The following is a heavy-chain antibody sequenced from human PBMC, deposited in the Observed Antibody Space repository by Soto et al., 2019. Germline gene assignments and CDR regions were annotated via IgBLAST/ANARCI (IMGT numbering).Heavy chain of an antibody. V-gene: IGHV6-1*01. D-gene: IGHD1-26*01. CDR2: TYYRSKWYY. CDR1: GDSVSSNSAG. Sequence: TLSLTCAITGDSVSSNSAGWSWVRQSPSRGLEWLGRTYYRSKWYYEYAVSVRGRITINPDTSKNQYSLQLNSVTPEDTAVYFCARGEQYSGRIFDYWGQGNLVTVPS. CDR3: ARGEQYSGRIFDY. J-gene: IGHJ4*01.